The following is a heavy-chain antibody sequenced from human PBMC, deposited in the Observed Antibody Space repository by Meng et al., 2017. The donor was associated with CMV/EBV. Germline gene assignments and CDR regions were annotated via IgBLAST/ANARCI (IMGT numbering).Heavy chain of an antibody. CDR2: IHPNSGGT. D-gene: IGHD3-3*01. Sequence: ASVKVSCKASGYTFTGYYMHWVRQAPGQGLEGMGWIHPNSGGTNYAQKFQGRVTMTRDTSISTAYMGLSRLRSDDTAVYYCAREQRRYDFWMGYRDYYYGMDVWGQGTTVTVSS. CDR1: GYTFTGYY. CDR3: AREQRRYDFWMGYRDYYYGMDV. J-gene: IGHJ6*02. V-gene: IGHV1-2*02.